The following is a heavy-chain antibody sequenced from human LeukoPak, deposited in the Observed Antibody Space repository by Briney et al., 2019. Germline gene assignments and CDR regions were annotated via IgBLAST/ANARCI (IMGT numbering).Heavy chain of an antibody. J-gene: IGHJ4*02. D-gene: IGHD3-10*01. Sequence: SETLSLTCAVYGGSFSGYYWSWIRQPPGKGLEWIGQINHSGSTNYNPSLKSRVTISVDTSKNQFSLKLSSVTAADTAVYYRATPRITMVRGVISYYFDYWGQGTLVTVSS. V-gene: IGHV4-34*01. CDR2: INHSGST. CDR1: GGSFSGYY. CDR3: ATPRITMVRGVISYYFDY.